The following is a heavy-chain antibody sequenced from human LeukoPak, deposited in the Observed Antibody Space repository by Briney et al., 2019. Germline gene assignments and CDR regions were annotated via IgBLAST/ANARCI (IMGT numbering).Heavy chain of an antibody. CDR2: ISSSGSTI. D-gene: IGHD5-12*01. V-gene: IGHV3-11*01. J-gene: IGHJ4*02. Sequence: PGGSLRLSCAASGCTFSDYYMSWIRQAPGKGLEWVSYISSSGSTIYYADSVKGRFTISRDNAKNSLYLQMDSLKTEDTAVYYCTTPGVATRPLRYWGQGTLVTISS. CDR1: GCTFSDYY. CDR3: TTPGVATRPLRY.